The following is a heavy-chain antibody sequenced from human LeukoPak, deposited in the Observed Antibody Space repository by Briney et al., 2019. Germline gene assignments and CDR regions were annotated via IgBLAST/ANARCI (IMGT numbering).Heavy chain of an antibody. J-gene: IGHJ4*02. CDR1: GFTFSSYT. Sequence: GGSLRLSCAASGFTFSSYTMNWVRQAPGKGLEWVSSISSSSDYIYYADSVKGRFTISRVNARNSLSLQMNSLRAEDTAVYYCARDGYYYDTTGYYRPFDYWGQGTLVAVSS. V-gene: IGHV3-21*01. CDR3: ARDGYYYDTTGYYRPFDY. D-gene: IGHD3-22*01. CDR2: ISSSSDYI.